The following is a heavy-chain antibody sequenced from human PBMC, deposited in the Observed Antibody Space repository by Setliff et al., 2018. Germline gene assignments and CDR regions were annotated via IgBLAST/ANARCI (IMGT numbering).Heavy chain of an antibody. Sequence: SVKVSCKASGGTFSNIGISWVRQAPGQGLEWMGGIIPLFGTTNYAQEFQGRVTITTDESTSTAYMELSSLRTEDTAVYYCARGPPDFVVVPAAAKFDYWGQGTLVTVSS. V-gene: IGHV1-69*05. J-gene: IGHJ4*02. D-gene: IGHD2-2*01. CDR1: GGTFSNIG. CDR3: ARGPPDFVVVPAAAKFDY. CDR2: IIPLFGTT.